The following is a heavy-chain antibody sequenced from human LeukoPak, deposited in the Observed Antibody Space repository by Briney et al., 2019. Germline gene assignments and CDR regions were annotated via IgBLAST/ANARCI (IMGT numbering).Heavy chain of an antibody. Sequence: ASVKLSCKASGCTFSSYAISWVRQAPGQGLEWMGGIIPIFGTANYAQKFQGRVTITADKSTSTAYMELSSLRSEDTAVYYCARVGGDYDYVWGSYRLDYWGQGTLVTVSS. D-gene: IGHD3-16*02. V-gene: IGHV1-69*06. CDR3: ARVGGDYDYVWGSYRLDY. J-gene: IGHJ4*02. CDR2: IIPIFGTA. CDR1: GCTFSSYA.